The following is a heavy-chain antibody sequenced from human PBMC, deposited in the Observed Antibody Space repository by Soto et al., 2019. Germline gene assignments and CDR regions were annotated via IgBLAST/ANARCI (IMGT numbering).Heavy chain of an antibody. Sequence: EQLQESGPGLVRPSQTLSLTCSVSSASITSGDYYWSWIRQPPGKGLEWIGYIFYRGSTYYNPSLKGRVSISIGTSKNRLSLKLNSVTAADAAVYFCARARGEMVTMGGLAYYFDSWGQGTLVTVSS. J-gene: IGHJ4*02. V-gene: IGHV4-30-4*01. CDR1: SASITSGDYY. D-gene: IGHD3-16*01. CDR2: IFYRGST. CDR3: ARARGEMVTMGGLAYYFDS.